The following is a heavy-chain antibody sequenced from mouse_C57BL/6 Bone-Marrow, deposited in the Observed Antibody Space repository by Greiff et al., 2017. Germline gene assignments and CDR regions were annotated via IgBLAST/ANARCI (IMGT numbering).Heavy chain of an antibody. CDR1: GYTFTDYY. Sequence: VQLQQSGPELVKPGASVKISCKASGYTFTDYYMNWVKQSHGKSLEWIGDINPNNGGTSYNQKFKGKATLTVDKSSRTAYMELRSLTSEYSAVYDFARDGSSYGYFDVWGTGTTVTVSS. CDR2: INPNNGGT. D-gene: IGHD1-1*01. V-gene: IGHV1-26*01. CDR3: ARDGSSYGYFDV. J-gene: IGHJ1*03.